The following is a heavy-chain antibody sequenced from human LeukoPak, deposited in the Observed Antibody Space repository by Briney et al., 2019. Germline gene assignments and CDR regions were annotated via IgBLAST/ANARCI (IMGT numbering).Heavy chain of an antibody. CDR3: ASLGSLDYFDY. CDR1: GGSFSGYY. V-gene: IGHV4-34*01. CDR2: INHSGST. Sequence: NPSETLSLTCAVYGGSFSGYYWSWIRQPPGKGLEWIGEINHSGSTNYNPSLKSRVTISVDTSKNQFSLKLSSVTAADTAVYYCASLGSLDYFDYWGQGTLVTVSS. D-gene: IGHD3-10*01. J-gene: IGHJ4*02.